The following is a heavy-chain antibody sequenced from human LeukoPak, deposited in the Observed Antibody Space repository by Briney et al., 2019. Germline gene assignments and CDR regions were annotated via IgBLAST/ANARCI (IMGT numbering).Heavy chain of an antibody. CDR3: ARLKRISGSYSGGYYFDY. CDR1: GGSISSSSYY. Sequence: SETLSLTCTVSGGSISSSSYYWGWIRQPPGKGLEWIGSIYYSGSTYYNPSRKSRVTISVDTSKNQFSLKLSSVTAADTAVYYCARLKRISGSYSGGYYFDYWGQGTLVTVSS. J-gene: IGHJ4*02. V-gene: IGHV4-39*01. CDR2: IYYSGST. D-gene: IGHD1-26*01.